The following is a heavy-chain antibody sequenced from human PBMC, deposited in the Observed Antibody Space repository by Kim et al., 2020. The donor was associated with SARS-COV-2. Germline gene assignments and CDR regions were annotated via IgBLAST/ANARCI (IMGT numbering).Heavy chain of an antibody. D-gene: IGHD3-10*01. CDR1: GFTFSSYA. CDR2: ISSNGGST. Sequence: GGSLRLSCSASGFTFSSYAMHWVRQAPGKGLECVSAISSNGGSTYYADSVKGRFTISRDNSKNTLYLQMSRLRAEDTAVYYCVKPLLWIGGQTDAFDIWGQGTLVTVSS. CDR3: VKPLLWIGGQTDAFDI. V-gene: IGHV3-64D*09. J-gene: IGHJ3*02.